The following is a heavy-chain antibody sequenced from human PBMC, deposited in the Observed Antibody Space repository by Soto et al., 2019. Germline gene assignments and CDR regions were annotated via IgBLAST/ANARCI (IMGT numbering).Heavy chain of an antibody. D-gene: IGHD3-22*01. V-gene: IGHV4-61*01. Sequence: QVQLQESGPGLVKPSETLSLTCTVSGGSVSSGSYYWSWIRQPPGKGLEWIGYIYYSGRPNYNPSLKRRVTISVDTSKNQFSLKLSSVTAADTAVYYCARDRRYYYDSSGLLDYWGQGTLVTVSS. CDR3: ARDRRYYYDSSGLLDY. CDR1: GGSVSSGSYY. CDR2: IYYSGRP. J-gene: IGHJ4*02.